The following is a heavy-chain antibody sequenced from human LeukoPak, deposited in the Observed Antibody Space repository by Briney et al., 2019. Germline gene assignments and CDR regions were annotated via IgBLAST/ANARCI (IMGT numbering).Heavy chain of an antibody. CDR1: GYTFISYD. Sequence: ASVKVSCKASGYTFISYDINWVRQATGQGLEWMGWMNPNSGNTGYAQKFQGRVTMTRNTSISTAYMELSSLRSEDTAVYYCARGYRSYYYDSSGYYYRDWGQGTLVTVSS. CDR2: MNPNSGNT. J-gene: IGHJ4*02. D-gene: IGHD3-22*01. CDR3: ARGYRSYYYDSSGYYYRD. V-gene: IGHV1-8*01.